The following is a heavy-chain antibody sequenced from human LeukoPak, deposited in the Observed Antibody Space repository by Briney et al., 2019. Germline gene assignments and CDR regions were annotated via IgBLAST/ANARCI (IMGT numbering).Heavy chain of an antibody. CDR1: GLTFSSYE. Sequence: GGSLRLSCAASGLTFSSYEMNWVRQAPGKGLEWVTFISSSGSSIYYADSVKGRFTISRDNAKKSLYLQMHSLRAEDTAVYYCARDSHKFDSSGYYPDAFDIWGQGTMVTVSS. V-gene: IGHV3-48*03. D-gene: IGHD3-22*01. J-gene: IGHJ3*02. CDR3: ARDSHKFDSSGYYPDAFDI. CDR2: ISSSGSSI.